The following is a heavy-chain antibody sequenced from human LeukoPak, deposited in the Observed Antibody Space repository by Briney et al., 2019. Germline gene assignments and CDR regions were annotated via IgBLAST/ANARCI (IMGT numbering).Heavy chain of an antibody. Sequence: PGGSLRLSCAASGFIFSHYGMHWVRQAPGKGLEWVAVIWSDGSNRFYADSVKGRFTISRDNSQNTVFLQMNSLRAEDTAMYYCARDAQRGFDYSNSLDYWGHGTLVTVSS. V-gene: IGHV3-33*01. CDR2: IWSDGSNR. D-gene: IGHD4-11*01. CDR3: ARDAQRGFDYSNSLDY. J-gene: IGHJ4*01. CDR1: GFIFSHYG.